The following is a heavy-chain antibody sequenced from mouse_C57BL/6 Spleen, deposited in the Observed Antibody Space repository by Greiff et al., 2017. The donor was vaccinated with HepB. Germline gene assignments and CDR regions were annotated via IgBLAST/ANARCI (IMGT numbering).Heavy chain of an antibody. J-gene: IGHJ4*01. CDR3: ATLRQLRPGAMDY. Sequence: VQLQQSGPELVKPGASVKISCKASGYTFTDYYMNWVKQSHGKSLEWIGDINPNNGGTSYNQKFKGKATLTVDKSSSTAYMELRSLTSEDSAVYYSATLRQLRPGAMDYWGQGTSVTVSS. CDR1: GYTFTDYY. D-gene: IGHD3-2*02. CDR2: INPNNGGT. V-gene: IGHV1-26*01.